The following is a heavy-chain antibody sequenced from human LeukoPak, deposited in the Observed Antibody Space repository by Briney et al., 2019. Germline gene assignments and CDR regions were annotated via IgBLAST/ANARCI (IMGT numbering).Heavy chain of an antibody. Sequence: ASVKVSCKASVYTFTSYGISWVRQAPGQGLEWMGWISAYNGNTNYAQKLQGRVTMTTDTSTSTAYMELRSLRSDDTAVYYCAREAAYYYGSGSSLPNDYWGQGTLVTVSS. D-gene: IGHD3-10*01. CDR2: ISAYNGNT. J-gene: IGHJ4*02. CDR3: AREAAYYYGSGSSLPNDY. CDR1: VYTFTSYG. V-gene: IGHV1-18*01.